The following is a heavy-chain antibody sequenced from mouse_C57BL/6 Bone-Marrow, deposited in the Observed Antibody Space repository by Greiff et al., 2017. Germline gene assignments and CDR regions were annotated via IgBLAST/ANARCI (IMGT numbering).Heavy chain of an antibody. CDR3: ARSGPLGRSFDY. D-gene: IGHD4-1*01. V-gene: IGHV1-55*01. Sequence: QVQLQQPGAELVKPGASVKMSCKASGYTFTSYWITWVKQRPGQGLEWIGDIYPTSGRTNYNEKFKSKAILTVDTSSNTAYMQRSSLTSEVSAVFCCARSGPLGRSFDYWGQGTTLTVSS. J-gene: IGHJ2*01. CDR1: GYTFTSYW. CDR2: IYPTSGRT.